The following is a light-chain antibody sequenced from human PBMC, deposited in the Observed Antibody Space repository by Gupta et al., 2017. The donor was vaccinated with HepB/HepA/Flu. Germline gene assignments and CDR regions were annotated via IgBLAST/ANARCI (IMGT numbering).Light chain of an antibody. V-gene: IGLV1-44*01. CDR2: SNN. CDR1: SSNIGGNT. Sequence: QSVFAQRPSAAVNPGQSATTSCSGSSSNIGGNTVNWYQQLPGTAPKLLIYSNNQRPSGVPDRFSGSKSGASASLDISRLKSEDEADYYWAAWVDSLNGSVFGGGTKLTVL. J-gene: IGLJ2*01. CDR3: AAWVDSLNGSV.